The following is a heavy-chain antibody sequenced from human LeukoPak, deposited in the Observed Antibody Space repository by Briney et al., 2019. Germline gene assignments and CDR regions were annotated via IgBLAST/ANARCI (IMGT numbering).Heavy chain of an antibody. V-gene: IGHV4-59*11. Sequence: SETLSLTCTVSGGSLSSHYWSWIRQPPGKGLEWIGYIYYSGSTNYNPSLKSRVTMSVDTSKNQFSLKLSSVTAADTAVYCCARGGWWFDPWGQGTLVTVSS. CDR3: ARGGWWFDP. D-gene: IGHD6-19*01. CDR1: GGSLSSHY. CDR2: IYYSGST. J-gene: IGHJ5*02.